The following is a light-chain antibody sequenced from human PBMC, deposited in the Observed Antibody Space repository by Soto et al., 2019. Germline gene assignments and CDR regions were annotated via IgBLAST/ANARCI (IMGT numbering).Light chain of an antibody. CDR1: ESINRH. Sequence: DIQMTQSPSSLSASVGDRVTITCRASESINRHLNWYQQKPGKAPKLLIYAASSLQNGVPSRFSGSGSGTDFTLTISNLQPEDYATYYCQQSYSTLSITFGQGTRLEIK. J-gene: IGKJ5*01. CDR3: QQSYSTLSIT. CDR2: AAS. V-gene: IGKV1-39*01.